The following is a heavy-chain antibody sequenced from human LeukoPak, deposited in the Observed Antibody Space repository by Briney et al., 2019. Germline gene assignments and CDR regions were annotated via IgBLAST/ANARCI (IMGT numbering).Heavy chain of an antibody. CDR2: VYYTGST. J-gene: IGHJ4*02. CDR3: ASHRRSHGAEY. Sequence: PSETLSLTCTVSGGSFEHYFWSWIRQPPGKGLGFIGYVYYTGSTDYSPSLKSRLTISADTSKNQFSLKLSSVTAADTAVYYCASHRRSHGAEYWGQGTLVSVSS. CDR1: GGSFEHYF. V-gene: IGHV4-59*01. D-gene: IGHD5-18*01.